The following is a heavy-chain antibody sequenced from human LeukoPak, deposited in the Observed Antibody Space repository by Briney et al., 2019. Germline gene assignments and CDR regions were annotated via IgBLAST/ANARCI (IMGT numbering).Heavy chain of an antibody. V-gene: IGHV4-39*07. CDR1: GGSISSSSYY. Sequence: SETLSLTCTVSGGSISSSSYYWGCIRQPPGTGLEWIGSIYYSGSTYYNPSLKSRVTISVDTSKNQFSLKLSSVTAADTAVYYCARDRDYALDYWGQGTLVTVSS. CDR2: IYYSGST. D-gene: IGHD4-17*01. CDR3: ARDRDYALDY. J-gene: IGHJ4*02.